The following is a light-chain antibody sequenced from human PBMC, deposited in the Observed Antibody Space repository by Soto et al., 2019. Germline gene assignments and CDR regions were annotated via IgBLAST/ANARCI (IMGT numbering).Light chain of an antibody. CDR3: CSYAGSSTDV. CDR2: EDS. CDR1: SSDFGSYNL. V-gene: IGLV2-23*01. Sequence: QSALTQPASVSGSPGQSITISCTGTSSDFGSYNLVSWYQQHPGKAPKLMIYEDSKRPSGVSNRFSGSKSGNTASLTISGLQAEDDAYYYCCSYAGSSTDVFGTGTKLTVL. J-gene: IGLJ1*01.